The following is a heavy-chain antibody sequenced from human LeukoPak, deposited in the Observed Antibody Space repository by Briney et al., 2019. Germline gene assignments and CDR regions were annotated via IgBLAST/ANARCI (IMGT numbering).Heavy chain of an antibody. J-gene: IGHJ4*02. V-gene: IGHV3-21*01. CDR2: ISSSSSYI. D-gene: IGHD2-21*02. Sequence: PGGSLRLPCAASGFTFSSYSMNWVRQAPGKGLEWVSSISSSSSYIYYADSVKGRFTISRDNAKNSLYLQMNSLRAEDTAVYYCARDARYCGGDCYSGFNDYWGQGTLVTVSS. CDR1: GFTFSSYS. CDR3: ARDARYCGGDCYSGFNDY.